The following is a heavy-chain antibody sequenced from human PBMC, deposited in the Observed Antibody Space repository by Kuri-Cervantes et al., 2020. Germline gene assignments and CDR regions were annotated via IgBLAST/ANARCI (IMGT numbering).Heavy chain of an antibody. Sequence: SLKISCAASGFTFDDYAMHWVRQAPGKGLEWVSGISWNSGSIGYADSVKGRFTISRDNAKNSLYLQMNSLRAEDTALYYCAKGGAXVTIVAFDYWGQGTLVTVSS. CDR3: AKGGAXVTIVAFDY. J-gene: IGHJ4*02. CDR2: ISWNSGSI. CDR1: GFTFDDYA. D-gene: IGHD4-17*01. V-gene: IGHV3-9*01.